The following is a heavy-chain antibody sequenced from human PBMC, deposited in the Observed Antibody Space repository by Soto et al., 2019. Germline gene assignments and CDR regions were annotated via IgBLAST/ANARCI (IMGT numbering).Heavy chain of an antibody. J-gene: IGHJ4*02. Sequence: GASVKVSCKGSGYTFTTYAVQWVRQAPGQRLEWMGWINAGNGNTKYSQKFQGRVSITRDISATTAYMELSSLRSEDTAVYYCAGGEDDILTGYPVLDYWGQGTLVTVSS. CDR2: INAGNGNT. CDR3: AGGEDDILTGYPVLDY. CDR1: GYTFTTYA. V-gene: IGHV1-3*01. D-gene: IGHD3-9*01.